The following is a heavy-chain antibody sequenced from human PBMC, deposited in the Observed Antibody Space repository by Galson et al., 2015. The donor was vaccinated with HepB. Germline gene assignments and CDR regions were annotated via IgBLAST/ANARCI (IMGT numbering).Heavy chain of an antibody. V-gene: IGHV1-69*06. J-gene: IGHJ6*02. CDR1: GGTFSSYA. CDR2: IIPIFGTA. D-gene: IGHD6-19*01. CDR3: ARDEIAVAGTRRVYWDYYYYYGMDV. Sequence: SVKVSCKASGGTFSSYAISWVRQAPGQGLEWMGGIIPIFGTANYAQKFQGRVTITADKSTSTAYMELSSLRSEDTAVCYCARDEIAVAGTRRVYWDYYYYYGMDVWGQGTTVTVSS.